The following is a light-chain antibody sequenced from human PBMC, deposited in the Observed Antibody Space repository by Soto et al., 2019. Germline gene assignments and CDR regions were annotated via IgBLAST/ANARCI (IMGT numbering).Light chain of an antibody. J-gene: IGLJ3*02. CDR3: CSYAGSFVV. CDR2: DVS. CDR1: SSDVGGYNY. Sequence: QSALTQPRSVSGSPGQSVTISCTGTSSDVGGYNYVSWYQHHPGKAPKLMIYDVSKRPSGVPDRFSGSKSGNTASLTISGLQADDEADYYCCSYAGSFVVFGGGTKVTVL. V-gene: IGLV2-11*01.